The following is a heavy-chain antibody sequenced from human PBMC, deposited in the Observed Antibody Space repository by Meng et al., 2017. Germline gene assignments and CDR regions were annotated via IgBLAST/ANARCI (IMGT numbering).Heavy chain of an antibody. V-gene: IGHV3-21*01. CDR3: ARVISGWSYNWFDP. Sequence: ELSLLGLAEGLVKPGGFLRLSCAASVFTFSSYSMNWVRQAPGKGLEWVSSISSSSSYIYYADSVKGRFTISRDNAKNSLYLQMNSLRAEDTAVYYCARVISGWSYNWFDPWGQGTLVTVSS. J-gene: IGHJ5*02. D-gene: IGHD6-19*01. CDR2: ISSSSSYI. CDR1: VFTFSSYS.